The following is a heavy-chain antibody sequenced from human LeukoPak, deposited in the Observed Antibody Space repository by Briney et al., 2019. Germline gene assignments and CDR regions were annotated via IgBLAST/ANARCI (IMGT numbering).Heavy chain of an antibody. CDR3: ARHSSDDYYFDY. D-gene: IGHD3-3*01. Sequence: SETLSLTCTVSGGSISSSSYYWGWIRQPPGKGLEWIGSIYYSGSTYYNPSLKSRVTISVDTSKNQFSLKLSSVTAADTAVYYCARHSSDDYYFDYWGQGTLVTVSS. CDR2: IYYSGST. CDR1: GGSISSSSYY. V-gene: IGHV4-39*01. J-gene: IGHJ4*02.